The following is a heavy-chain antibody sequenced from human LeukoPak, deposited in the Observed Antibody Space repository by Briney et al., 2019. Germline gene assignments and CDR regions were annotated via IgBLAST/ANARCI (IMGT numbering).Heavy chain of an antibody. Sequence: SETLSLTCTVSGVSISSYYWSWIRQPPGKGLEWIGYIYYSGSTNYNPSLKSRVTISVDTSKNQFSLKLSSVTAADTAVYYCARDGRIQLSYYGMDVWGQGTTVTVSS. CDR3: ARDGRIQLSYYGMDV. CDR2: IYYSGST. CDR1: GVSISSYY. V-gene: IGHV4-59*01. J-gene: IGHJ6*02. D-gene: IGHD5-18*01.